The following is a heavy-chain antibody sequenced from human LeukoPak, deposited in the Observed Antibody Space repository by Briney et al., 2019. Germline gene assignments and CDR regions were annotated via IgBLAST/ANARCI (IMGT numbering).Heavy chain of an antibody. Sequence: GGSLRLSCAASGFTFSSYDMHWVRHATGKGLEWVSAIGTAGDTYYPGSVKGRFTISRENAKNSLYLQMNSLRAGDTAVYYCAKQYSSDWNGLAEYFQHWGQGTLLTVSS. J-gene: IGHJ1*01. CDR3: AKQYSSDWNGLAEYFQH. CDR2: IGTAGDT. V-gene: IGHV3-13*01. CDR1: GFTFSSYD. D-gene: IGHD6-19*01.